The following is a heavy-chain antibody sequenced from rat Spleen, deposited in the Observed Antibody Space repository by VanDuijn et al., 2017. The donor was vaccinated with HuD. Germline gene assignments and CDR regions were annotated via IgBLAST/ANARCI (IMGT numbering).Heavy chain of an antibody. CDR3: ARHIITMMVLITGVMDA. V-gene: IGHV5-7*01. J-gene: IGHJ4*01. Sequence: EVQLVESGGGLVQPGRSLKLSCAASGFTFSDYYMAWVRQAPKKGLEWVATISYDGSSTYFRDSVKGRFTISRDNAKSTLYLQMDSLRSEDTATYYCARHIITMMVLITGVMDAWGQGASVTVSS. CDR1: GFTFSDYY. D-gene: IGHD1-12*02. CDR2: ISYDGSST.